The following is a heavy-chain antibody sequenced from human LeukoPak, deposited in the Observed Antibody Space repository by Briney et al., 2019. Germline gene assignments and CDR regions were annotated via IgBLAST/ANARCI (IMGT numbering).Heavy chain of an antibody. Sequence: QAGGSLRLSCAASGFPFSGPAMHWVRQASGKGLEWVGRIRSKANSYATAYAASVKGRFTISRDDSKNTAYLQMNSLKTEDTAVYYCTSRYFDWFRYMDVWGKGTTVTVSS. CDR1: GFPFSGPA. D-gene: IGHD3-9*01. CDR2: IRSKANSYAT. CDR3: TSRYFDWFRYMDV. J-gene: IGHJ6*03. V-gene: IGHV3-73*01.